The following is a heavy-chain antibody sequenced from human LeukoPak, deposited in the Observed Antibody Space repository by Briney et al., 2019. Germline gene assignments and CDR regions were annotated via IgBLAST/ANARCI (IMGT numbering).Heavy chain of an antibody. CDR1: GGSINDYY. D-gene: IGHD6-19*01. Sequence: SETLSLTCTVSGGSINDYYWSWLRQTPGKGLEWIGYIYYTGRTNYNPSLKSRVTLSADTSKNQFSLKLTSMTAADTAVYYCARGAGWYQFWGQGTLVTVSS. V-gene: IGHV4-59*01. CDR3: ARGAGWYQF. CDR2: IYYTGRT. J-gene: IGHJ4*02.